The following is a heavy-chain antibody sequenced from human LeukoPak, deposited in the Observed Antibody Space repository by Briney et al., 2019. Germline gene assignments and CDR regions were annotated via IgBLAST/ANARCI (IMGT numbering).Heavy chain of an antibody. V-gene: IGHV1-18*04. CDR2: ISAYNGNT. Sequence: ASVKVSCKASGYAFSGYYIHWVRQAPGQGLEWMGWISAYNGNTNYAQKLQGRVTMTTDTSTSTAYMELRSLRSDDTAVYYCAREELGVFDYWGQGTLVTVSS. D-gene: IGHD7-27*01. J-gene: IGHJ4*02. CDR3: AREELGVFDY. CDR1: GYAFSGYY.